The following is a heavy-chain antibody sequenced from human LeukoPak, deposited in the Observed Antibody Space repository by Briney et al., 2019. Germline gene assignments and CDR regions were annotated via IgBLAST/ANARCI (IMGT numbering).Heavy chain of an antibody. CDR2: LYSGGSA. V-gene: IGHV3-53*01. CDR1: GFTVSTNY. CDR3: ARGYNYGHHFDY. D-gene: IGHD5-18*01. Sequence: GGSLRLSCAASGFTVSTNYINWVRQAPGKGLEWLSVLYSGGSAVYADSVRGRFTISRDNPKNTLYLQMNRLRAEDTAVYYCARGYNYGHHFDYWGQGTLVTVYS. J-gene: IGHJ4*02.